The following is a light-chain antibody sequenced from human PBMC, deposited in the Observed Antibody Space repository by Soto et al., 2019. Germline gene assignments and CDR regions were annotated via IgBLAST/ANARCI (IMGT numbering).Light chain of an antibody. CDR3: AAWDDSLTHVV. CDR2: SNN. J-gene: IGLJ2*01. V-gene: IGLV1-44*01. CDR1: SSNIGSNT. Sequence: QSVLTQPPSASGTPGQRVTISCSGSSSNIGSNTVNWYQQLPGTAPKLLIYSNNQRPSGVPDRFSGSKSGTSASLAISGLQYEDEADYYCAAWDDSLTHVVFGGGTKVTVL.